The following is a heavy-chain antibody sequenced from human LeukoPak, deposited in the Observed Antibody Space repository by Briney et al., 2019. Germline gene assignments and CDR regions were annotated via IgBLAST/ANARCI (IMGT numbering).Heavy chain of an antibody. D-gene: IGHD2-2*02. J-gene: IGHJ6*02. CDR3: ARAGYCSSTSCYTRPGYNWNYYYYYGMDV. CDR1: GGSFSGYY. Sequence: SETLSLTCAVYGGSFSGYYWSWIRQPPGKGLEWIGEINHSGSTNYNPSLKSRVTISVDTSKNQFSLKLSSVTAADTAVYYCARAGYCSSTSCYTRPGYNWNYYYYYGMDVWGQGTTVTVSS. CDR2: INHSGST. V-gene: IGHV4-34*01.